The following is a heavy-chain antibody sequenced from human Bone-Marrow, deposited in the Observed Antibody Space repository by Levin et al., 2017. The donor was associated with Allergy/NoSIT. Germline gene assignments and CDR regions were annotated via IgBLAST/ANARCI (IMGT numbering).Heavy chain of an antibody. V-gene: IGHV3-30*03. CDR1: GFTLSNHA. CDR2: ISHDGSNK. J-gene: IGHJ6*03. CDR3: ARDVRDPTLTAHIYYSMDV. Sequence: PGGSLRLSCAASGFTLSNHAMHWVRQAPGKGLEWVSVISHDGSNKYYADSVKGRFTISRDNSQNTLYLQMNSLRAEDTAVYYCARDVRDPTLTAHIYYSMDVWGKGTTVTVFS. D-gene: IGHD3-9*01.